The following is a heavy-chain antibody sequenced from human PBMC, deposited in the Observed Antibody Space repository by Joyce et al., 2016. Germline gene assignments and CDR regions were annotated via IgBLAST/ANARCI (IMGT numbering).Heavy chain of an antibody. CDR3: AREVAAPRGNYFDF. Sequence: QVQLQESGPGLVKPSETLSLTCSVYGGSIRGYYWTWIRQPPGKGLEWIGYMSFPGGTQDNPSLKSRVSISMDTSKNQFAVRLASVSAADTAVYYCAREVAAPRGNYFDFWGRGSLVAVSS. CDR1: GGSIRGYY. V-gene: IGHV4-59*01. D-gene: IGHD6-19*01. J-gene: IGHJ4*02. CDR2: MSFPGGT.